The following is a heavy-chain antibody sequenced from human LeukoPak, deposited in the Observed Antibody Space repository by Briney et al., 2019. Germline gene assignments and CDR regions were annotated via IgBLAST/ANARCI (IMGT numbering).Heavy chain of an antibody. CDR2: VSSDGITR. D-gene: IGHD1-26*01. CDR1: GFTFSSYW. CDR3: ARDRLSGSYYGLDY. Sequence: GGSLRLSCAASGFTFSSYWMHWVRQDPGKGLVWVSLVSSDGITRTYADSVKGRFTISRDIAKNTLYLQMNSLRVEDTGVYYCARDRLSGSYYGLDYWGQGILVTVSS. V-gene: IGHV3-74*01. J-gene: IGHJ4*02.